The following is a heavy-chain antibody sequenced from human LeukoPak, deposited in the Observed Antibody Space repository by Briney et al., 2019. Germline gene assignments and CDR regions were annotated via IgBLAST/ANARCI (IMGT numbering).Heavy chain of an antibody. CDR1: GGSISSSGYS. V-gene: IGHV4-39*02. D-gene: IGHD6-6*01. CDR3: ARDIGIAARPSWFDP. CDR2: FYHNGGT. Sequence: SETLSLTCNVSGGSISSSGYSWGWIRQSPGKGLEWIGTFYHNGGTSYNPSLRSRVTISADTYNNQFSLGVNSVTAADTAVYYCARDIGIAARPSWFDPWGQGTLVTVSS. J-gene: IGHJ5*02.